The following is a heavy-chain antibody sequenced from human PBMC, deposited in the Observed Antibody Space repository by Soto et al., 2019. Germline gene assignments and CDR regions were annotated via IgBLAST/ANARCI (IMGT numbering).Heavy chain of an antibody. CDR2: IYYSGST. D-gene: IGHD3-3*01. J-gene: IGHJ4*02. CDR3: ASSTYYDFWSGQPFDY. CDR1: GGSISSGDYY. V-gene: IGHV4-30-4*01. Sequence: QVQLQESGPGLVKPSQTLSLTCTVSGGSISSGDYYWSWIRQPPGKGLEWIGYIYYSGSTYYNPSLKSRVTISVDTSKNQFSLKLSSVTAADTAVYYCASSTYYDFWSGQPFDYWGQGTLVTVSS.